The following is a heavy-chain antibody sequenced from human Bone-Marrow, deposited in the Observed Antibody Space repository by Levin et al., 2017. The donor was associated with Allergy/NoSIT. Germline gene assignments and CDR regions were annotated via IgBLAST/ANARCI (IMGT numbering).Heavy chain of an antibody. CDR3: ARLFRGYMDV. J-gene: IGHJ6*03. Sequence: KISCKASGGTFSNSTFFWVRQAPGQGLEWMGRVIPTLDIANSAQKFQGRLTMTADTSTSIVYMELNSLMSEDTAVYFWARLFRGYMDVWGKGTTVAVSS. D-gene: IGHD2-21*01. CDR1: GGTFSNST. CDR2: VIPTLDIA. V-gene: IGHV1-69*02.